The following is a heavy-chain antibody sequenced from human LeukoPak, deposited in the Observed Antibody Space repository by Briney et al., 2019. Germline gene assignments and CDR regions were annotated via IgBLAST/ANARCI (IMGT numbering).Heavy chain of an antibody. Sequence: GGSLRLSCAASEFTVSSNYMHWVRQAPGKGLGWVAVMSFDGTHIYYADSVKGRFTISRDNSKNILYLQMNSLRAEDTAVYYCARCSGYGMDVWGQGTTVTVSS. D-gene: IGHD3-10*02. CDR2: MSFDGTHI. J-gene: IGHJ6*02. V-gene: IGHV3-30-3*01. CDR1: EFTVSSNY. CDR3: ARCSGYGMDV.